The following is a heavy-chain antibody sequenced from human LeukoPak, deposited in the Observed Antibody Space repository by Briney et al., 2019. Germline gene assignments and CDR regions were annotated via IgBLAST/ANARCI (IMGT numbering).Heavy chain of an antibody. V-gene: IGHV4-39*07. CDR1: AGSISSSSYY. Sequence: SETLSLTCTVSAGSISSSSYYWGWIRQPPGKGLEWIGSIYYSGSTYHNPSLKSRVTISVDTSKNQFSLKLSSVTAADTAVYYCARVAVAFRSLLDYWGEGTLVTVSS. J-gene: IGHJ4*02. D-gene: IGHD6-19*01. CDR2: IYYSGST. CDR3: ARVAVAFRSLLDY.